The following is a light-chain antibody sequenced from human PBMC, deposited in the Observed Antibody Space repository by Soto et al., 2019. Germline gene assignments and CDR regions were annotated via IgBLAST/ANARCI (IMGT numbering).Light chain of an antibody. CDR2: GNT. J-gene: IGLJ2*01. V-gene: IGLV1-40*01. Sequence: QPVLTQPPSVSGAPGQRVTISCTGSSSNIGAGYDVHWYRQLPGRAPKLLIYGNTNRPSGVPDRFSGSKSGTSASLAITGLQAEDEADYYCLSFDSSLSVVFGGGTKLTVL. CDR3: LSFDSSLSVV. CDR1: SSNIGAGYD.